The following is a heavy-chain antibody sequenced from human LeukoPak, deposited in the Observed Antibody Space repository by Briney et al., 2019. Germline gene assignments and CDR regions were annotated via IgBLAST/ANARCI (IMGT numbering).Heavy chain of an antibody. J-gene: IGHJ6*02. CDR1: GFTFSSYW. CDR3: ARERYYDILTGYLYYYGMDV. CDR2: ISYDGSNK. Sequence: GGSLRLSCAASGFTFSSYWMHWVRQAPGKGLEWVAVISYDGSNKYYADSVKGRFTISRDNSKNTLYLQMNSLRAEDTAVYYCARERYYDILTGYLYYYGMDVWGQGTTVTASS. D-gene: IGHD3-9*01. V-gene: IGHV3-30-3*01.